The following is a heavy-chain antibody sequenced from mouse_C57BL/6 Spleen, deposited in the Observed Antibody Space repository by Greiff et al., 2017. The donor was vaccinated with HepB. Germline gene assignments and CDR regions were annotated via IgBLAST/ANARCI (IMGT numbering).Heavy chain of an antibody. CDR3: AREGSYDYDVGFAY. J-gene: IGHJ3*01. Sequence: VQLQQSGPGLVKPSQSLSLTCSVTGYSITSGYYWNWIRQFPGNKLEWMGYISYDGSNNYNPSLKNRISITRDTSKNQFFLKLNSVTTEDTATYYCAREGSYDYDVGFAYWGQGTLVTVSA. D-gene: IGHD2-4*01. CDR1: GYSITSGYY. CDR2: ISYDGSN. V-gene: IGHV3-6*01.